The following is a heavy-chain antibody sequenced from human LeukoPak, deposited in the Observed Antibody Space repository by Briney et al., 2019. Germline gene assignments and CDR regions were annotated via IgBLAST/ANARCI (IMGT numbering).Heavy chain of an antibody. CDR3: ARDVGYCSGGSCYANWFDP. D-gene: IGHD2-15*01. Sequence: SETLSLTCTVSGCSISSYYWSWIRQPPGKELEGIGYIYYSGSSNYNPSLKSRVTISVDTSKNQFTLKLGSVTAADTAVENCARDVGYCSGGSCYANWFDPWGQGTLVTVSS. CDR2: IYYSGSS. CDR1: GCSISSYY. J-gene: IGHJ5*02. V-gene: IGHV4-59*01.